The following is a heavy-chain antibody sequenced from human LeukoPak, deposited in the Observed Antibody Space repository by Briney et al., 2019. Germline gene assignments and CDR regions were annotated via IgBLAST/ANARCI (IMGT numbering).Heavy chain of an antibody. CDR1: GFTVSSNY. D-gene: IGHD3-10*01. J-gene: IGHJ4*02. V-gene: IGHV3-66*01. CDR2: IYSGGIT. CDR3: ARDPHGSGSY. Sequence: GGSLRLSCVPSGFTVSSNYMSWVRQAPGKGLEWVSIIYSGGITYHADSVKGRFTISRDNSKNTLYLQMNSLRAEDTAVYYCARDPHGSGSYWSQGTLVTVSS.